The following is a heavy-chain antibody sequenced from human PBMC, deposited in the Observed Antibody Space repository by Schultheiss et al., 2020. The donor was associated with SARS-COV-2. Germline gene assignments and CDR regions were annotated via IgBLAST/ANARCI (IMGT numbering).Heavy chain of an antibody. D-gene: IGHD3-10*01. J-gene: IGHJ6*02. Sequence: GGSLRLSCAASGFTFSSYEMNWVRQAPGKGLEWVSYISSSGSTIYYADSVKGRFTISRDNAKNSLYLQMNSLRAEDTAVYYCARDTAADYGSGSYSYYYYGMDVWGQGTTVTVSS. CDR3: ARDTAADYGSGSYSYYYYGMDV. CDR1: GFTFSSYE. V-gene: IGHV3-48*03. CDR2: ISSSGSTI.